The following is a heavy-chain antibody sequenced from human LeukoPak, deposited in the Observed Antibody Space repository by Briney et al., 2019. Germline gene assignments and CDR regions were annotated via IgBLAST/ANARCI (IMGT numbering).Heavy chain of an antibody. D-gene: IGHD1-26*01. CDR3: LGTDREAYFDY. V-gene: IGHV4-4*07. J-gene: IGHJ4*02. Sequence: SETLSPTCTVSGGSISSYYWSWIRQPAGKGLEWIGRIYTSGSTNYNPSLKSRVTMSVDTSKNQFSLKLSSVTAADTAVYYCLGTDREAYFDYWGQGTLVTVSS. CDR1: GGSISSYY. CDR2: IYTSGST.